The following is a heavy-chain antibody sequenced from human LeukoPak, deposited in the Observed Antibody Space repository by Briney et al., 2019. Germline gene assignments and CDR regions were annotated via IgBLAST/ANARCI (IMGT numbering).Heavy chain of an antibody. CDR1: GFTVSSNY. CDR2: IYSGGST. Sequence: GGSLRLSCAASGFTVSSNYMSWVRQAPGKGLEWVSVIYSGGSTYYADSVKGRFTISRDNSKSTLYLQMNSLRAEDTAVYYCARAAYSALYNWFDPWGQGTLVTVSS. D-gene: IGHD6-13*01. J-gene: IGHJ5*02. V-gene: IGHV3-66*01. CDR3: ARAAYSALYNWFDP.